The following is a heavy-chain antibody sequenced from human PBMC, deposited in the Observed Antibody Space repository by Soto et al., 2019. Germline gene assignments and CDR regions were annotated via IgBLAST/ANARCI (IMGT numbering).Heavy chain of an antibody. J-gene: IGHJ6*02. Sequence: GGSLRLSCAASGFMFSDYYMSWIRQAPGKGLEWVSYVSSGSSYRNYADSVKGRFTISRDNSKNTLYLQMNSLRAEDTAVYYCARGGELRGDYYYYYGMDVWGQGTTVTVSS. D-gene: IGHD1-7*01. CDR3: ARGGELRGDYYYYYGMDV. V-gene: IGHV3-11*06. CDR2: VSSGSSYR. CDR1: GFMFSDYY.